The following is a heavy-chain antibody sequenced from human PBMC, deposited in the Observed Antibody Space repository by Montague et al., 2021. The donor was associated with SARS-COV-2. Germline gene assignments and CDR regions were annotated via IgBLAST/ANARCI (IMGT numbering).Heavy chain of an antibody. CDR2: IYYSGST. CDR3: ARGIFTIPFIPAHYYMDV. D-gene: IGHD3-3*01. Sequence: SETLSLTCTVSGGSISSSSYYWVWIRQPPGKGLEGIGSIYYSGSTYYNPSPKSPVTISVDTSKNQFSLKLSSVTAADTAVYYCARGIFTIPFIPAHYYMDVWGKGTTVTVSS. J-gene: IGHJ6*03. V-gene: IGHV4-39*01. CDR1: GGSISSSSYY.